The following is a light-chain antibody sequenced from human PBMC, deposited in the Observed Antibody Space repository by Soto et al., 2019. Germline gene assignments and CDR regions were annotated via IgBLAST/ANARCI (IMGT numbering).Light chain of an antibody. Sequence: EIVLTQSPATLSLSPGERATLSCRASQSVSSYLAWYQQKPGQAPRLLIYDASNRATGIPARFSGSGSGTDFTHSIRSIEREEFAVYYCQQRSNWPPFWTFGQGTKVEIK. CDR2: DAS. CDR3: QQRSNWPPFWT. V-gene: IGKV3-11*01. J-gene: IGKJ1*01. CDR1: QSVSSY.